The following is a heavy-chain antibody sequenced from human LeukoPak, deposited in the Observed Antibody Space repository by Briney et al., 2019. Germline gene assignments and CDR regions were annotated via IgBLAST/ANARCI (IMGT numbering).Heavy chain of an antibody. D-gene: IGHD3-22*01. CDR3: ARDQAPSLYYDSSGKGFCDY. CDR1: GGTFSSYA. Sequence: SVKVSCKASGGTFSSYAISWVRQAPGQGLEWMGGIIPIFGTANYAQKFQGRVTITADESTSTAYMELSSLRSEDTAVYYCARDQAPSLYYDSSGKGFCDYWGQGTLVTVSS. CDR2: IIPIFGTA. V-gene: IGHV1-69*13. J-gene: IGHJ4*02.